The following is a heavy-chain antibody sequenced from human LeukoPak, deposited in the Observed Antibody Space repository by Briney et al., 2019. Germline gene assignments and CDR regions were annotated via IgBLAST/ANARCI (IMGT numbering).Heavy chain of an antibody. J-gene: IGHJ3*02. CDR3: ARSSGSSPDDAFDI. V-gene: IGHV3-13*05. CDR1: GIPFSSYD. Sequence: GPLGLSFAASGIPFSSYDMHWGRPATGKGLGWVSAIGTAGDPYYPGSVKGRFTISRENAKNSLYLQMNSLRAGDTAVYYCARSSGSSPDDAFDIWGQGTMVTVSS. D-gene: IGHD3-10*01. CDR2: IGTAGDP.